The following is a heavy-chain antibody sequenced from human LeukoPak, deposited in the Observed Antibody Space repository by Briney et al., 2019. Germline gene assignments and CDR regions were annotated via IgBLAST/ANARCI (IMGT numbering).Heavy chain of an antibody. CDR3: ARDHGSGSYGEEGNWFDP. D-gene: IGHD3-10*01. V-gene: IGHV1-18*04. J-gene: IGHJ5*02. Sequence: GASVKVSCKASGYTFTSYGISWVRQAPGQGLERMGWISAYNGNTNYAQKLQGRVTMTTDTSTSTAYMELRSLRSDDTAVYYCARDHGSGSYGEEGNWFDPWGQGTLVTVSS. CDR1: GYTFTSYG. CDR2: ISAYNGNT.